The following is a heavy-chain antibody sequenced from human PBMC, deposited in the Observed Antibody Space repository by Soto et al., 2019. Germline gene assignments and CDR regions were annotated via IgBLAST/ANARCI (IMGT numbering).Heavy chain of an antibody. CDR3: ARLSGYDFHTAEEKPFDI. CDR1: GGSISSYY. V-gene: IGHV4-59*08. Sequence: SETLSLTCTVSGGSISSYYWSWIRQPPGKGLEWIGYIYYSGSTNYNPSLKSRVTISVDTSKNQFSLKLSSVTAADTAVYYCARLSGYDFHTAEEKPFDIWGQGTMVTVSS. CDR2: IYYSGST. D-gene: IGHD5-12*01. J-gene: IGHJ3*02.